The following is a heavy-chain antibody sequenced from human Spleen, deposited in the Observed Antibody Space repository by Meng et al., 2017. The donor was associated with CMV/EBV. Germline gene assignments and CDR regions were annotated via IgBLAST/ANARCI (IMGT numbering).Heavy chain of an antibody. J-gene: IGHJ4*02. D-gene: IGHD6-13*01. CDR3: ARGDSAAAEPFDY. V-gene: IGHV3-21*01. CDR2: ISSGSKYT. Sequence: GGSLRLSCAASGFTFSSYNMNWVRQAPGKGLEWVSSISSGSKYTYYADSVKGRFTISRDNAKNSLFLQMNRLRAEDTAVYYCARGDSAAAEPFDYWGQGDLVTVSS. CDR1: GFTFSSYN.